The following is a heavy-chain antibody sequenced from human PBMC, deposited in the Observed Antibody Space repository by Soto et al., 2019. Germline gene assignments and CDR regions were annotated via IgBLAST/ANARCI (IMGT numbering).Heavy chain of an antibody. CDR3: ATRPLASSGCLGVAFDN. CDR2: IIPIFGTA. J-gene: IGHJ3*02. D-gene: IGHD3-22*01. Sequence: SVKVSCKASGGTFSSYAISWVRQAPGQGLEWRGGIIPIFGTANYAQKFQGRVTITADESTSTAYMELSSLRSEDTAVYYCATRPLASSGCLGVAFDNWGQGTMVTVSS. V-gene: IGHV1-69*13. CDR1: GGTFSSYA.